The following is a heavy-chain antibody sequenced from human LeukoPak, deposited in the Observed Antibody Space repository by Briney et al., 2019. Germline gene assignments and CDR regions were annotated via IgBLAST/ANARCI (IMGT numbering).Heavy chain of an antibody. V-gene: IGHV3-30*03. CDR2: ISYDGSNE. D-gene: IGHD1-20*01. Sequence: GGSLRLSCEASGFTFSSYSMTWVRQAPGKGLEWVAVISYDGSNEYYADSVKGRFTISRDSSKNTLYLQMSSLRPEDTSVYHCARAGGLYNWNFGDAIDIWGQGTRVTVSS. CDR3: ARAGGLYNWNFGDAIDI. CDR1: GFTFSSYS. J-gene: IGHJ3*02.